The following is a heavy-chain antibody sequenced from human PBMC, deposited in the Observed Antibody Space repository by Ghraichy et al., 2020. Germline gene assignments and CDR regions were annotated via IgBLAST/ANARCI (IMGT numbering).Heavy chain of an antibody. Sequence: GESLNISCAASGFTLRSFGIHWVRQAPGKGLEWVAALCYDGTKKFYADSVEGRFTIFRDISKNTVYLQMNSLSADDAAVYFCVRGYPEVDCDSWGQGTLVTVSS. J-gene: IGHJ4*02. CDR3: VRGYPEVDCDS. CDR2: LCYDGTKK. D-gene: IGHD5-12*01. CDR1: GFTLRSFG. V-gene: IGHV3-33*01.